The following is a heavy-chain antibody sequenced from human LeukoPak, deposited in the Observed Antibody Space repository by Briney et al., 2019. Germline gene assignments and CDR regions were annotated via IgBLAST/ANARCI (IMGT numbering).Heavy chain of an antibody. CDR1: GGSISSYY. J-gene: IGHJ4*02. Sequence: SETLSLTCTVSGGSISSYYWSWIRQPPGKGLEWIGYIYYSGSTNYNPSLKSRVTISVDTSKNQFSLKLSSVTAADTAVYYCAGDNWGSADYWGQGTLVTVSS. CDR3: AGDNWGSADY. CDR2: IYYSGST. V-gene: IGHV4-59*01. D-gene: IGHD7-27*01.